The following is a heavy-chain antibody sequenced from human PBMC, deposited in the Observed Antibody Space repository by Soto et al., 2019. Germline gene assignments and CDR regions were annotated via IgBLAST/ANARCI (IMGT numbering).Heavy chain of an antibody. D-gene: IGHD3-22*01. CDR3: TTDSYSSIIVVRFDY. CDR2: IKSKTDGGTP. J-gene: IGHJ4*01. Sequence: PGGSLRLSCAASGFTFSNAWINWVRQAPGKGLEWVGRIKSKTDGGTPDYAAPVKGRFAISRDDSKNKVYLQMNSLKTEDTGLYFCTTDSYSSIIVVRFDYWGHGTLVTVSS. V-gene: IGHV3-15*07. CDR1: GFTFSNAW.